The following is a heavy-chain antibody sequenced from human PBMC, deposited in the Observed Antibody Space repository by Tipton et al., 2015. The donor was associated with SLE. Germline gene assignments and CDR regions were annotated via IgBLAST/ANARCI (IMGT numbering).Heavy chain of an antibody. V-gene: IGHV4-34*01. J-gene: IGHJ5*02. D-gene: IGHD2-2*01. CDR1: GGSFSGYY. CDR2: INHSKST. CDR3: ARDGSTGDWFDP. Sequence: TLSLTCAVYGGSFSGYYWSWIRQPPGKGLGWIGEINHSKSTNYNPSLKSRVTISVDTSKNQFSLKLSSVTAADTAVYYCARDGSTGDWFDPWGQGTLVTVSS.